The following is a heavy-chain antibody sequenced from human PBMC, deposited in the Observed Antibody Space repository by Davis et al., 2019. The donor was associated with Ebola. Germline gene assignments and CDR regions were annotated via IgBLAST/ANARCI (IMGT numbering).Heavy chain of an antibody. CDR1: GFTFGDYA. D-gene: IGHD3-22*01. J-gene: IGHJ4*02. CDR3: TREVYYYDSSLPFDY. V-gene: IGHV3-49*03. CDR2: IRSKAYGGTP. Sequence: SLIISCTASGFTFGDYAMRWFRQAPGKGLEWVGFIRSKAYGGTPEYAASVKGRFTISRDDSKSIAYLQMNSLKTEDTAVYYCTREVYYYDSSLPFDYWGQGTLVTVSS.